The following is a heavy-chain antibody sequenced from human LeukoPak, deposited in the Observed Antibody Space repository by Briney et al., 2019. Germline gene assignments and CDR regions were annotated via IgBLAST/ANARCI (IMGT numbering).Heavy chain of an antibody. Sequence: GGSLRLSCEASGFTFLNYAMSWVRQAPGKGLQWVSGISGRDDTTYYTDSPEGSAYYTNSAEGRFTISRDNSKNTVYLQIDSLGVEDTAVYYCAKCMSATGVCLNFDSWGQGILVTVSS. J-gene: IGHJ4*02. CDR2: ISGRDDTTYYTDSPEGSA. CDR3: AKCMSATGVCLNFDS. CDR1: GFTFLNYA. D-gene: IGHD2-21*02. V-gene: IGHV3-23*01.